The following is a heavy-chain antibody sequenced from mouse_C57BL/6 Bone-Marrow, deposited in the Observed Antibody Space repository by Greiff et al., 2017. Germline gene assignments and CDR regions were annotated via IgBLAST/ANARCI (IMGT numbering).Heavy chain of an antibody. V-gene: IGHV1-26*01. CDR1: GYTFTDYY. J-gene: IGHJ3*01. D-gene: IGHD2-5*01. CDR3: ARRYYSNL. CDR2: INPNNGGT. Sequence: VQLQQSGPELVKPGASVKISCKASGYTFTDYYMNWVKQSHGKSLEWIGDINPNNGGTSYNQKFKGKATLTVDKSSSTAYMELRSLTSEDSAVYYCARRYYSNLWGQGTLVTVSA.